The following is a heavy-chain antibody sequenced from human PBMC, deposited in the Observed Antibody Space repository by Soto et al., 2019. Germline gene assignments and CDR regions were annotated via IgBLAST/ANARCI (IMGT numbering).Heavy chain of an antibody. Sequence: QLQLQESGPGLVKPSETLSLTCTVSGGSIISSSYYWAWIRQPPGKGLEWIGSVYKSGSTYNNPSLKSRVTISVDSSKSQFSLNLSSVTAADTAVYYCAGHPNTYPFGGGSYYKGATFDHWGQGTLVTGSS. CDR3: AGHPNTYPFGGGSYYKGATFDH. J-gene: IGHJ4*02. V-gene: IGHV4-39*01. CDR1: GGSIISSSYY. D-gene: IGHD3-10*01. CDR2: VYKSGST.